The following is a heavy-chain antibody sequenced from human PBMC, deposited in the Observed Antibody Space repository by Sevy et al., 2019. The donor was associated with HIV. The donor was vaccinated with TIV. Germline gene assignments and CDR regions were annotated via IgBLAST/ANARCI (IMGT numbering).Heavy chain of an antibody. V-gene: IGHV3-33*01. Sequence: GGSLRLSCAASGFTFSSYGMHWVRQAPGKGLEWVAVIWYDGSNKYYADSVKGRFTISRDNSKNTLYLQMNSLRAEVTAVYYCARGVVIMPDYYYYYGMDVWGQGTTVTVSS. J-gene: IGHJ6*02. CDR1: GFTFSSYG. CDR3: ARGVVIMPDYYYYYGMDV. D-gene: IGHD3-3*01. CDR2: IWYDGSNK.